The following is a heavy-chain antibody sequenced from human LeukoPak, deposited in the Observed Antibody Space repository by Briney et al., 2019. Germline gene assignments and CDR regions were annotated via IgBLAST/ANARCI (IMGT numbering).Heavy chain of an antibody. V-gene: IGHV1-24*01. CDR3: ATVSWIQLYRAANAFDI. CDR1: GYTLTELS. J-gene: IGHJ3*02. CDR2: FDPEDGET. D-gene: IGHD5-18*01. Sequence: ASVKVSCKVSGYTLTELSMHWVRQAPGKGLEWMGGFDPEDGETIYAQKFQGRVTMTEDTSTDTAYMELSSLRSEDTAVYYCATVSWIQLYRAANAFDIWGQGTMVTVPS.